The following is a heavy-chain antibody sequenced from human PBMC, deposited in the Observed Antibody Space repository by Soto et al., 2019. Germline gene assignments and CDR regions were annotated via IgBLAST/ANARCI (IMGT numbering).Heavy chain of an antibody. CDR3: AREEGVDNYMDV. J-gene: IGHJ6*03. Sequence: QVQLVQSGAEVRKPGSSVKVSCKASGGTFSAYSIDWVRHVPGQGLEWLGRITPMYGKINYAQKWQGRVTITADTSTNTAYMEVTSLRSEDTAVYYCAREEGVDNYMDVWGKGTAVTVPS. CDR1: GGTFSAYS. D-gene: IGHD3-10*01. V-gene: IGHV1-69*08. CDR2: ITPMYGKI.